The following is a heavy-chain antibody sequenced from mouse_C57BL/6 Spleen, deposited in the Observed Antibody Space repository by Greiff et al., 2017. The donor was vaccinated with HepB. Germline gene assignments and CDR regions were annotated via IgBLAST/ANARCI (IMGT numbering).Heavy chain of an antibody. CDR2: IDPEDGET. V-gene: IGHV14-2*01. J-gene: IGHJ2*01. CDR3: ARSDPRTTVGFDY. CDR1: GFNFKDYY. Sequence: VQLKESGAELVKPGASVKFSCTASGFNFKDYYMHWVKQRTEQGLEWIGRIDPEDGETKYAPKFQGKATITADTTYNTAYLQLSSLTSEDTAVYDSARSDPRTTVGFDYWGQGTTLTVSS. D-gene: IGHD1-1*01.